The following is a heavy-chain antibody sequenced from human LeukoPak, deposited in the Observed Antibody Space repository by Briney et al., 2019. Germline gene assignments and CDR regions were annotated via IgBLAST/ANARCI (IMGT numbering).Heavy chain of an antibody. V-gene: IGHV3-23*01. CDR1: GFTFSSYA. CDR2: ISGSGGST. J-gene: IGHJ1*01. Sequence: GGSLRLSCAASGFTFSSYAMSWVRQVPGKGLEWVSAISGSGGSTYYADSVKGRFTISRDNSKNTLYLQMNSLRAEDTAVYYCAKSRYGDYGYFQHWGQGTLVTVSS. CDR3: AKSRYGDYGYFQH. D-gene: IGHD4-17*01.